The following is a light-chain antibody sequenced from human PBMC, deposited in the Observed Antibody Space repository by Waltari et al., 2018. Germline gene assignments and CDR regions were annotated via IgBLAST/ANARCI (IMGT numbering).Light chain of an antibody. CDR1: FSNIGSNS. Sequence: QSVLTQPPSVSGTPGQRVTISCSGSFSNIGSNSVNWYQQLPGTSPRLLIYNTNQGPSGVPHRFSASKSGTSASLAITVLQSEDEAYYYCAAWDDSLGAVFGGGSKLTVL. J-gene: IGLJ3*02. V-gene: IGLV1-44*01. CDR2: NTN. CDR3: AAWDDSLGAV.